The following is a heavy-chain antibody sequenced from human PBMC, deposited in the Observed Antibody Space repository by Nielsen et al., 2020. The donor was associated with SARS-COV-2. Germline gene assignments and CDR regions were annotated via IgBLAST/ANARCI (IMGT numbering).Heavy chain of an antibody. CDR3: ARDVNLTGYYSY. V-gene: IGHV1-69*13. D-gene: IGHD3-9*01. CDR1: GGTFSSAA. CDR2: IVFGTV. Sequence: SVKVSCKSSGGTFSSAAISWVRQAPGQGLEWMGGIVFGTVYHAQIFQDRVTITADESTSTVYMELSSLRSEDTAVYYCARDVNLTGYYSYWGQGTLVTVSS. J-gene: IGHJ4*02.